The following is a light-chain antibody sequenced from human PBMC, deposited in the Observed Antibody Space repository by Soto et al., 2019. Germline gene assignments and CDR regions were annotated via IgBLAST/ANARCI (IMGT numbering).Light chain of an antibody. CDR2: EVS. CDR1: SSNIGAGFD. Sequence: QSVLTQPPSVSGAPGQRVTISCTGSSSNIGAGFDVHWYHQIAGTAPKLMIYEVSNRPSGVSNRFSGSKSGNTASLTISGLQAEDEADYYCSSYTSSSTLEVFGTGTKLTVL. V-gene: IGLV1-40*01. CDR3: SSYTSSSTLEV. J-gene: IGLJ1*01.